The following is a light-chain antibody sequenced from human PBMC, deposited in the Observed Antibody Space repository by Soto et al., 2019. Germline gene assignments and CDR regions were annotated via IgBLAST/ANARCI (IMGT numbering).Light chain of an antibody. CDR1: QSVQTW. CDR2: AAS. J-gene: IGKJ5*01. CDR3: QQSSRTPVT. V-gene: IGKV1-39*01. Sequence: IHMTHSPATLSAFALDRVTITFRASQSVQTWLAWYQHKPGKAPNLLIYAASTLQRGVPSRFSGSGFGTDFTLTISSLQAEDFATYYCQQSSRTPVTFGQGTRLEIK.